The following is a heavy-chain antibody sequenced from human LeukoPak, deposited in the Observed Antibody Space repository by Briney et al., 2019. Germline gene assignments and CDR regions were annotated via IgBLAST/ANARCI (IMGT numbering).Heavy chain of an antibody. Sequence: SETLSLTCAVYGGSFSGYYWSWIRQPPGKGLEWIGYIYYSGSTNYNPSLKSRVTISVDTSKNQFSLKLSSVTAADTAVYYCARVVPDFWSGYYYYYYYYMDVWGKGTTATVSS. V-gene: IGHV4-59*01. D-gene: IGHD3-3*01. CDR1: GGSFSGYY. CDR3: ARVVPDFWSGYYYYYYYYMDV. CDR2: IYYSGST. J-gene: IGHJ6*03.